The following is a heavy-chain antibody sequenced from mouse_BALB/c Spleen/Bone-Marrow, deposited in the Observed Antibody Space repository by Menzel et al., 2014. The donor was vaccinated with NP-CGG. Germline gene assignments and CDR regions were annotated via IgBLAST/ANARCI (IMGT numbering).Heavy chain of an antibody. CDR2: INPYNDGI. V-gene: IGHV1-14*01. J-gene: IGHJ4*01. CDR1: GYTFTSYV. CDR3: ARGGYAMDY. Sequence: VQLKQSGPELVKPGASVKMSCKASGYTFTSYVMHWVKQKPGQGLEWIGYINPYNDGIKYNEKFKGKATLTSDKSSSTAYMELSSLTSGDSAVYYCARGGYAMDYWGQGTSVTVSS.